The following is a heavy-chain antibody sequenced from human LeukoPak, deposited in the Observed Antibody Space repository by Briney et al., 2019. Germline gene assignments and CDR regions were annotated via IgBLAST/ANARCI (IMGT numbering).Heavy chain of an antibody. CDR3: ARLSGSGWTPFDY. J-gene: IGHJ4*02. V-gene: IGHV1-8*01. CDR2: MNPNSGNT. D-gene: IGHD6-19*01. CDR1: GYTFTSYD. Sequence: ASVKVSCKASGYTFTSYDINWVRQATGQGLEWMGWMNPNSGNTGYAQKFQGWVTMTRNTSISTAYMELSRLRSDDTAVYYCARLSGSGWTPFDYWGQGTLVTVSS.